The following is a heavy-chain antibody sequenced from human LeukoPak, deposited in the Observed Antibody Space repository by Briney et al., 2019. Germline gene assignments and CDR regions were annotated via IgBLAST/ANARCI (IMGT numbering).Heavy chain of an antibody. CDR2: ISGSGGST. CDR3: AKFAYERYYYGMDV. D-gene: IGHD3-22*01. V-gene: IGHV3-23*01. Sequence: PGGSLRLSRVASGFTFSNYDIHWVRQAPGKGLEWVSAISGSGGSTYYADSVKGRFTISRDNSKNTLYLQMNSLRAEDTAVYYCAKFAYERYYYGMDVWGQGTTVTVSS. CDR1: GFTFSNYD. J-gene: IGHJ6*02.